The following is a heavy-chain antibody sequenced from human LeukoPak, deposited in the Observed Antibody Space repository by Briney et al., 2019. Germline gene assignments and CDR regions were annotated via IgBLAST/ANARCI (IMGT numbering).Heavy chain of an antibody. Sequence: GKSLKISCKGSGYSFTSYWIGWVRQVPGKGLEWMGIIYPGDSDTRYSPSFQGQVTISADKSISTAYLQWSSLKASDTAMYYCARRVHTAAWNAFDIWGQGTMVTVSS. D-gene: IGHD6-13*01. J-gene: IGHJ3*02. V-gene: IGHV5-51*01. CDR2: IYPGDSDT. CDR3: ARRVHTAAWNAFDI. CDR1: GYSFTSYW.